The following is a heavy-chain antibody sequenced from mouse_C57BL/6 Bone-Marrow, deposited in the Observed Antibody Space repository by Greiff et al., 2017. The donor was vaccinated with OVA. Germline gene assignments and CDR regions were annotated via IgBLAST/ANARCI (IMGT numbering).Heavy chain of an antibody. Sequence: VQLQQPGAELVKPGASVTLSCKASGYTFTSYWLPWVKQRPGQGLEWIGMIHPNSGSTNYNEKFKSKATLTVDKSSSTAYMQRSSLTAEDSAVYYCAFNWAWFAYWGQGTLVTVSA. V-gene: IGHV1-64*01. CDR1: GYTFTSYW. J-gene: IGHJ3*01. D-gene: IGHD4-1*01. CDR2: IHPNSGST. CDR3: AFNWAWFAY.